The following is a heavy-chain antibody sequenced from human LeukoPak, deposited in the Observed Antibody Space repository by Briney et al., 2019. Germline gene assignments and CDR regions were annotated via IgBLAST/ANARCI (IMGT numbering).Heavy chain of an antibody. Sequence: GGSLRLSCAASGCTFSRHWMSWVGQAPGKGLEGVASIRYDGGMKTYVDTLKGRFFISRDNAENLLSLQMNSLGADDPAMYYCARPLGDSTIYDLWGRGTLVTVSP. J-gene: IGHJ5*02. D-gene: IGHD3-16*01. CDR1: GCTFSRHW. V-gene: IGHV3-7*01. CDR2: IRYDGGMK. CDR3: ARPLGDSTIYDL.